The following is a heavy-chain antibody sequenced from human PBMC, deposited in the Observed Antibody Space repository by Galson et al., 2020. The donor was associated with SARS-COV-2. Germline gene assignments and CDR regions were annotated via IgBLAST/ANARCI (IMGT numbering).Heavy chain of an antibody. Sequence: ASVKVSCKASGYTFTSYGISWVRQAPGQGLEWMGWISAYNGNTNYAQKLQGRVTMTTDTSTSTAYMELRSLRSDDTAVYYCARDCRSGGSCFLKFDYWGQGTLVTVSS. D-gene: IGHD2-15*01. J-gene: IGHJ4*02. V-gene: IGHV1-18*01. CDR2: ISAYNGNT. CDR1: GYTFTSYG. CDR3: ARDCRSGGSCFLKFDY.